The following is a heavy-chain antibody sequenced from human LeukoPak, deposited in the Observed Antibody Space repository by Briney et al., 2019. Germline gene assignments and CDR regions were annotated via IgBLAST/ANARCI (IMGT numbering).Heavy chain of an antibody. CDR1: GFTVSTNY. V-gene: IGHV3-66*01. Sequence: GGSLRLSCAASGFTVSTNYMSWVRQAPGKGLEWVSVIYSGGSTYYADSVRGRFTISRDYSKNTLYLQMNSLRAEDTAVYYCARGGSYLSAFDIWGQGTMVTVSS. CDR3: ARGGSYLSAFDI. D-gene: IGHD1-26*01. CDR2: IYSGGST. J-gene: IGHJ3*02.